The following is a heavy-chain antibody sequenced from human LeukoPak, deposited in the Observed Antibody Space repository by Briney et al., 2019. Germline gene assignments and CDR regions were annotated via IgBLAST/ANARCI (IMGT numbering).Heavy chain of an antibody. CDR2: TYYRSKWYN. CDR3: TRNWGRGFDV. CDR1: GDSVSSKSVA. V-gene: IGHV6-1*01. Sequence: SQTLALTCVISGDSVSSKSVAWTWIRQSPSRGLEWLGRTYYRSKWYNEYAVSVKSRITINPDTSKNQFSLQLNSVTPEDTAMYYCTRNWGRGFDVWGQGTVVTVSS. D-gene: IGHD7-27*01. J-gene: IGHJ3*01.